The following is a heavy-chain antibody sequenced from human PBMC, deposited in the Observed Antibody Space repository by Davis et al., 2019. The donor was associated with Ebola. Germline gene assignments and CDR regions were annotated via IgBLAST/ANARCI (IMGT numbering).Heavy chain of an antibody. CDR1: GFTFSDYY. J-gene: IGHJ6*02. Sequence: GESLKISCAASGFTFSDYYMSWIRQAPGKGLEWVSYISSSGSTIYYADSVKGRFTISRENAKNSLYLQMNSLRAEDTAVYYCARDSSSWAYYYYGMDVWGQGTTVTVSS. CDR2: ISSSGSTI. V-gene: IGHV3-11*04. CDR3: ARDSSSWAYYYYGMDV. D-gene: IGHD6-13*01.